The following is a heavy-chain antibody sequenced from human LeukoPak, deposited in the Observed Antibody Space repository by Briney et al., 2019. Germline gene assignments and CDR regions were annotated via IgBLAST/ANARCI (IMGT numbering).Heavy chain of an antibody. CDR2: ITDRGGDT. Sequence: VGSLRLSCAASGFTFSTYAMTWVRQAPGKGLEWVSSITDRGGDTYFADSVKGRFTLSRDNSKNMLDLQMNSLRAEDTAVYYCAKGKRGNYDYWGQGALVTVSS. V-gene: IGHV3-23*01. CDR3: AKGKRGNYDY. CDR1: GFTFSTYA. D-gene: IGHD1-26*01. J-gene: IGHJ4*02.